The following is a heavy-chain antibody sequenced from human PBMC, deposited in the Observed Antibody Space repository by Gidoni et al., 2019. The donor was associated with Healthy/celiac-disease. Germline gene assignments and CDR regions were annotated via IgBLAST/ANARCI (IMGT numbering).Heavy chain of an antibody. Sequence: QVQLVESGGGLVKPGGSLRLSCAASGFTFSDYYIRWIRQAPGKGLEWVSYISSSGSTIYYADSVKGRFTISRDNAKNSLYLQMNSLRAEDTAVYYCARRGHYDFWSGVGHYGMDVWGQGTTVTVSS. CDR1: GFTFSDYY. CDR3: ARRGHYDFWSGVGHYGMDV. J-gene: IGHJ6*02. V-gene: IGHV3-11*01. CDR2: ISSSGSTI. D-gene: IGHD3-3*01.